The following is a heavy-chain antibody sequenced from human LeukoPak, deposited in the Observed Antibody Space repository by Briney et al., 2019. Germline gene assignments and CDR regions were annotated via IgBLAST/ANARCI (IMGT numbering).Heavy chain of an antibody. CDR2: INHSGST. V-gene: IGHV4-34*01. D-gene: IGHD1-26*01. CDR3: ARWTLRVGATLADAFDV. CDR1: GGSFSGHY. J-gene: IGHJ3*01. Sequence: SETLSLTCAVYGGSFSGHYWSWIRQPPGKGLEWIGEINHSGSTNYNPSLKSRVTISVDTSKNQFSLKLSSVTAADTAVYYCARWTLRVGATLADAFDVWGQGTMVTVSS.